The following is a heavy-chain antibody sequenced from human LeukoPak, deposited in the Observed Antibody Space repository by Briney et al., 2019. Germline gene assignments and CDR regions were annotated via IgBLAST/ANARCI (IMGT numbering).Heavy chain of an antibody. CDR1: GGSFSGYY. J-gene: IGHJ5*02. Sequence: PSETLSLTCAVYGGSFSGYYWSWIRQPPGKGLEWIGEINHSGSTNYNPSLKSRVTISVDTSKNQFSLKLSSVTAADTAVYYCARGLVQSTVTTWRGFDPWGQGTLVTVSS. CDR2: INHSGST. CDR3: ARGLVQSTVTTWRGFDP. V-gene: IGHV4-34*01. D-gene: IGHD4-4*01.